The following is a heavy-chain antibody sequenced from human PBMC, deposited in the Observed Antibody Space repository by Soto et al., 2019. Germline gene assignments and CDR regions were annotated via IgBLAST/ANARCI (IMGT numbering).Heavy chain of an antibody. J-gene: IGHJ6*02. V-gene: IGHV3-23*01. CDR2: ISGSGGST. Sequence: QPGGSLRLSCAASGFTFSSYAMSWVRQAPGKGLEWVSAISGSGGSTYYADSVKGRFTISRDNSKNTLYLQMDSLRAEDTAVYYCAKDSSNILQLWLHYYYGMDVWGQGTTLTVSS. CDR3: AKDSSNILQLWLHYYYGMDV. CDR1: GFTFSSYA. D-gene: IGHD5-18*01.